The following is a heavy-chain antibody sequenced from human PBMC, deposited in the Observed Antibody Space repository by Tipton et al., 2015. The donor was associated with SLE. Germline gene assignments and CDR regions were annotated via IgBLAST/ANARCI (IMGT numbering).Heavy chain of an antibody. J-gene: IGHJ4*02. D-gene: IGHD6-19*01. Sequence: LRLSCTVSGGSISSSSYYWGWIRQPPGKGLEWIGSIYYSGSTYYNPSLKSRATISVDTSKNQFSLKLSSVTAADTAVYYCARAQQWLDGGFDYWGQGTLVTVSS. CDR2: IYYSGST. CDR3: ARAQQWLDGGFDY. V-gene: IGHV4-39*07. CDR1: GGSISSSSYY.